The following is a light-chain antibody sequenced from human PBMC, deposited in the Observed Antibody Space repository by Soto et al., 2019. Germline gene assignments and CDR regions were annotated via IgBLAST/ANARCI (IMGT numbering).Light chain of an antibody. J-gene: IGKJ2*01. V-gene: IGKV3-20*01. CDR3: LQYGSSPYT. CDR1: QSVSSSY. Sequence: EIVLMQSPGTLSLSPGERATLSCRASQSVSSSYLAWYQQKPGQAPRPLIYGASSRATGIPDRFSGSGSGTDFTLTISRLEPEDFAVYYCLQYGSSPYTFGQGTKLEIK. CDR2: GAS.